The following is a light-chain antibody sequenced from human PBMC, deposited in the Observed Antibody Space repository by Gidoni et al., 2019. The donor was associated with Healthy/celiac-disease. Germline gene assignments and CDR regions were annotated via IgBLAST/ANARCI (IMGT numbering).Light chain of an antibody. CDR1: QSVSSN. V-gene: IGKV3D-15*01. Sequence: EIVMTQSPATLSVSPGERATLSCRASQSVSSNLAWYQQKPGQAPRLLIYGASTRATGIPARFSGSGSGTEFTRTISSLQSEDFAVYYCQQYNNWPPLTFXGXTKVEIK. CDR3: QQYNNWPPLT. CDR2: GAS. J-gene: IGKJ4*01.